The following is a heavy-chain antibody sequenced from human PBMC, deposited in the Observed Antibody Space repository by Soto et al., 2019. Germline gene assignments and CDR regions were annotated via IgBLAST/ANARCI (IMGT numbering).Heavy chain of an antibody. CDR1: GFTVSSNY. J-gene: IGHJ6*03. CDR3: ARVLWGSGSYYNVDYYYYMDV. D-gene: IGHD3-10*01. CDR2: IYSGGST. Sequence: ESLKISCAASGFTVSSNYMSWVRQAPGKGLEWVSVIYSGGSTYYADSVKGRFTISRDNSKNTLYLQMNSLRAEDTAVYYCARVLWGSGSYYNVDYYYYMDVWGKGTTVTVSS. V-gene: IGHV3-66*01.